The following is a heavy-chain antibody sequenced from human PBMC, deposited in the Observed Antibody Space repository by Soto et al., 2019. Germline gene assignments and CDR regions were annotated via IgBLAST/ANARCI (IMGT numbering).Heavy chain of an antibody. J-gene: IGHJ4*02. CDR1: GGSISSGGYY. CDR2: IYYSGST. D-gene: IGHD6-13*01. V-gene: IGHV4-31*03. CDR3: ARDIPKYSSSWYLPGY. Sequence: TSETLSLTCTVSGGSISSGGYYWSWIRQHPGKGLEWIGYIYYSGSTYYNPSLKSRVTISVDTSKNQFSLKLSSVTAADTAVYYCARDIPKYSSSWYLPGYWGQGTLVTVSS.